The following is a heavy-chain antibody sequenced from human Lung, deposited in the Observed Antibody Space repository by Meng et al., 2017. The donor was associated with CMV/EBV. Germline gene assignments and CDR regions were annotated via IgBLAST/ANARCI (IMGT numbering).Heavy chain of an antibody. CDR3: AKDPNPHYYDSSGLDY. V-gene: IGHV3-30*02. CDR1: EFTFSSYG. D-gene: IGHD3-22*01. Sequence: GASLKISCAASEFTFSSYGMHWVRQAPGKGLEWVAFIRYDGSNKYYADSVKGRFTISRDNSKNTLYLQMNSLRAEDTAVYYCAKDPNPHYYDSSGLDYWGQGTLVTVSS. J-gene: IGHJ4*03. CDR2: IRYDGSNK.